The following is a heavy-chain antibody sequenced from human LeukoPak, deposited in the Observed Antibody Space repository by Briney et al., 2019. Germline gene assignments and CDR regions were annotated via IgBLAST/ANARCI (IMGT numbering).Heavy chain of an antibody. CDR2: IYYSGST. CDR3: ARRSYSGSWYYFDY. CDR1: GGSISSSSYY. D-gene: IGHD6-13*01. J-gene: IGHJ4*02. Sequence: SETLSLTCTVSGGSISSSSYYWGWIRQPPGKGLEWIGSIYYSGSTYYNPSLKSRVTISVDTSKNQFSLKLSSVTAADTAVYYCARRSYSGSWYYFDYWGQGTLVTVSS. V-gene: IGHV4-39*01.